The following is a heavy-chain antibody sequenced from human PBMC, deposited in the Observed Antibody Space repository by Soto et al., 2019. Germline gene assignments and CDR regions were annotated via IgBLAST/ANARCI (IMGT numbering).Heavy chain of an antibody. J-gene: IGHJ4*02. V-gene: IGHV3-30*04. D-gene: IGHD1-26*01. CDR2: ISYDGTNK. CDR3: ARWERLIGNLRSDYHFDL. CDR1: GFAFSRYA. Sequence: QVHLVESGGGVVQHGRSMRLSCVGSGFAFSRYALHWLRQAPGTGLEWVSLISYDGTNKFYADSVKGRFTISRDNSRNTRYLQMNSLQSDDTGLYYCARWERLIGNLRSDYHFDLWGQGTLVNVSA.